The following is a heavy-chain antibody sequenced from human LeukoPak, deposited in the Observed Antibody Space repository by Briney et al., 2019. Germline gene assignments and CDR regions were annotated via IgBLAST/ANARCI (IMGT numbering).Heavy chain of an antibody. CDR1: GGSFSGYY. CDR2: INHSGST. CDR3: ARQDDSSGYYSSYFDY. J-gene: IGHJ4*02. Sequence: SETLSLTCAVYGGSFSGYYWSWIRQPPGKGLEWIGEINHSGSTNYNPSLKSRVTISVDTSKNQFSLKLSSVTAADTAVYYCARQDDSSGYYSSYFDYWGQGTLVTVSS. V-gene: IGHV4-34*01. D-gene: IGHD3-22*01.